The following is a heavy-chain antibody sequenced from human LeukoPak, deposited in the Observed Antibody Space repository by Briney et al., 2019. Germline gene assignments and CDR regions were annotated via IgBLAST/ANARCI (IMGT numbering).Heavy chain of an antibody. Sequence: GGSLRLSCAASGFTFSSYSMNWVRQAPGKGLEWVSSISSSSSYIYYADSVKGRFTISRDNPKNSLYLQMNSLRAEDTAVYYCARDQGSGDYVSYWYFDLWGRGTLVTVSS. D-gene: IGHD4-17*01. V-gene: IGHV3-21*01. J-gene: IGHJ2*01. CDR2: ISSSSSYI. CDR1: GFTFSSYS. CDR3: ARDQGSGDYVSYWYFDL.